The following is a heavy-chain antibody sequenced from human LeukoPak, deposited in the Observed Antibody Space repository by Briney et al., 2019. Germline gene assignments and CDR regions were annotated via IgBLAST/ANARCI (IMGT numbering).Heavy chain of an antibody. CDR1: GGSISSYY. J-gene: IGHJ6*03. Sequence: PETLSLTCTVSGGSISSYYWSWIRQPAGKGLEWIGRIYTSGSTNYNPSLKSRVTISVDKSKNQFSLKLSSVTAADTAVYYCARAPLSPFMDVWGKGTTVTVSS. V-gene: IGHV4-4*07. CDR2: IYTSGST. CDR3: ARAPLSPFMDV.